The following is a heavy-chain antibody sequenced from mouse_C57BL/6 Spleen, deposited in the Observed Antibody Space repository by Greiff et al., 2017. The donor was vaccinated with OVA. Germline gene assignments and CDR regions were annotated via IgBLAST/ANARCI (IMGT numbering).Heavy chain of an antibody. Sequence: QVQLQQSGAELAKPGASVKLSCKASGYTFTSYWMHWVKQRPGQGLEWIGYINPSSGYTKYNQKFKDKATLTADKSSCTAYMQLSSLTYEDSAVYDCARERDSSGYIDYWGQGTTLTVSS. CDR1: GYTFTSYW. CDR3: ARERDSSGYIDY. V-gene: IGHV1-7*01. J-gene: IGHJ2*01. CDR2: INPSSGYT. D-gene: IGHD3-2*02.